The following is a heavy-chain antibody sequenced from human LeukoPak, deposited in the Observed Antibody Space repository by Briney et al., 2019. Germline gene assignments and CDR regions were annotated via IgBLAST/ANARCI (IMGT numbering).Heavy chain of an antibody. CDR3: ANVHTTYYDILTGYYPLDY. J-gene: IGHJ4*02. Sequence: TGGSLRLSCAASGFTFSSYGMHWVRQAPGKGLEWVAFIRYDGSNKYYADSVKGRFTISRDNSKNTLYLQMNSLRAEDTAVYYCANVHTTYYDILTGYYPLDYWGQGTLVTVSS. CDR2: IRYDGSNK. V-gene: IGHV3-30*02. CDR1: GFTFSSYG. D-gene: IGHD3-9*01.